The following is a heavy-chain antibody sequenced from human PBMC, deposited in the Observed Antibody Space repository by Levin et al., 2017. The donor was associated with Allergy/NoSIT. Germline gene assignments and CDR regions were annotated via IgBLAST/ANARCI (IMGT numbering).Heavy chain of an antibody. CDR1: GGSIRSGDYY. CDR2: IYYSGST. J-gene: IGHJ1*01. Sequence: SQTLSLTCTVSGGSIRSGDYYYSWIRHPPGKGLEWIGYIYYSGSTYYNPSLKSRVTMSVDTSKNLFSLSLSSVTAADTAVYYCARALAGYNSRGYFQNWGQGTLVTVSS. D-gene: IGHD5-24*01. CDR3: ARALAGYNSRGYFQN. V-gene: IGHV4-30-4*01.